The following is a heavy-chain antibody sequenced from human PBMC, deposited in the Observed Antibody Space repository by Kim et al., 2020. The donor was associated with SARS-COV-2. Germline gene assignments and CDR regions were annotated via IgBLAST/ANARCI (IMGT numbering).Heavy chain of an antibody. D-gene: IGHD1-1*01. J-gene: IGHJ4*02. Sequence: GGSLRLSCAASGFTFSNYWMHWVRQAPGKGLVWVSRINSDESSTSYADSVKGRFTTSRDNAKNTLYLQMNSLRAEDTAVYYCVRGEGFSHGPYNYWGQGT. CDR3: VRGEGFSHGPYNY. CDR2: INSDESST. V-gene: IGHV3-74*01. CDR1: GFTFSNYW.